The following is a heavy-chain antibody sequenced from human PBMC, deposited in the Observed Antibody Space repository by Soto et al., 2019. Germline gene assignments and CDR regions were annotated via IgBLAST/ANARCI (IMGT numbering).Heavy chain of an antibody. Sequence: ASVKVSCKASGGTFSSYAISWVRQAPGQGLEWMGGIIPIFGTANYAQKFQGRVTITADKSTSTAYMELSSLRSEDTAVYYCARNLDCSSTSCCDTRPLYYGMDVWGQGTTVTVSS. CDR2: IIPIFGTA. V-gene: IGHV1-69*06. D-gene: IGHD2-2*01. J-gene: IGHJ6*02. CDR3: ARNLDCSSTSCCDTRPLYYGMDV. CDR1: GGTFSSYA.